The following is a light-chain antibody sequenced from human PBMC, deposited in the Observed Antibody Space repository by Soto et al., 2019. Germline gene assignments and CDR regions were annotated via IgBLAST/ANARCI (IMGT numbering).Light chain of an antibody. CDR3: LQHNSYPYT. CDR2: AAS. CDR1: QGLTRD. Sequence: DIQMTQSPSSLSASVGDRVSITCRASQGLTRDLAWYQQKQGKAPKRLIYAASSLQSGVPSRFSGSRSATEFTLTISSLQPEDFATYYRLQHNSYPYTFGQGTRLEIK. J-gene: IGKJ2*01. V-gene: IGKV1-17*01.